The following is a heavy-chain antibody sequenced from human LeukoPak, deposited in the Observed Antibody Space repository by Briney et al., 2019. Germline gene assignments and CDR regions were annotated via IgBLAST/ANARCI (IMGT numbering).Heavy chain of an antibody. J-gene: IGHJ1*01. CDR3: ARRRYYDSTGYLD. CDR1: SDSISSSNYY. D-gene: IGHD3-22*01. V-gene: IGHV4-39*01. Sequence: SETLSLTCTVSSDSISSSNYYWGWVRQPPGKGLEWIGDIYYSGRAYYNSSLKSRLTLSVDTSRNQFSLKLSSVSASDTAAYYCARRRYYDSTGYLDWGQGTLVSVSP. CDR2: IYYSGRA.